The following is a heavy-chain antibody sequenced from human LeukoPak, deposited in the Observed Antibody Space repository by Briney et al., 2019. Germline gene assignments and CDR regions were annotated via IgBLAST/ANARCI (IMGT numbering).Heavy chain of an antibody. CDR1: GFTFSSYW. CDR3: ARDLPYYDSSGYYGL. J-gene: IGHJ4*02. CDR2: ISSSGSTI. Sequence: GGSLRLSCAASGFTFSSYWMSWVRQAPGKGLEWVSYISSSGSTIYYADSVKGRFTISRDNAKNSLYLQMNSLRAEDTAVYYCARDLPYYDSSGYYGLWGQGTLVTVSS. V-gene: IGHV3-48*04. D-gene: IGHD3-22*01.